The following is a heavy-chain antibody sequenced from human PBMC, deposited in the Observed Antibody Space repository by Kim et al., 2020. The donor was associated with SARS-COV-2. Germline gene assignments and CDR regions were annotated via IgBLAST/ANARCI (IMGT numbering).Heavy chain of an antibody. CDR1: GFTFSSYW. Sequence: GGSLRLSCAASGFTFSSYWMSWVRQAPGKGLEWVANIKQDGSEKYYVDSVKGRFTISRDNAKNSLYLQMNSLRAEDTAVYYCARAPLLWFGELPWAFDICGQGTMVTVSS. V-gene: IGHV3-7*01. CDR2: IKQDGSEK. J-gene: IGHJ3*02. D-gene: IGHD3-10*01. CDR3: ARAPLLWFGELPWAFDI.